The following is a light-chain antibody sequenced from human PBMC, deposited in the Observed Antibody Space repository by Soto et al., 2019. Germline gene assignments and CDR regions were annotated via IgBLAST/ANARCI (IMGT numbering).Light chain of an antibody. J-gene: IGKJ3*01. V-gene: IGKV3-15*01. CDR1: QSVSSN. CDR2: DAS. CDR3: QQYNTWPLA. Sequence: ETVMTQSPATLSVSPGERPTLSCRASQSVSSNLAWYQQKPGQAPRRLIYDASTRATGIPARFSGSGSGTEFTLTISSLQSEDFAVYYCQQYNTWPLAFGPVTKVYIK.